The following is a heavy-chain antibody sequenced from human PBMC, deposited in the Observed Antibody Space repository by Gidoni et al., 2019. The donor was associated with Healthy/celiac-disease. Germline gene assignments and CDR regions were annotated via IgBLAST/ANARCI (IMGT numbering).Heavy chain of an antibody. CDR2: ISWNSGSI. V-gene: IGHV3-9*01. CDR1: GFTFDDYA. D-gene: IGHD5-18*01. J-gene: IGHJ6*02. Sequence: EVQLLESGGGLVQPGRSLRLSCAASGFTFDDYAMHWVRQAPGRGLEWVSGISWNSGSIGYADSVKGRFTISRDNAKNSLYLQMNSLRAEDTALYYCAKEVSYGTRDGMDVWGQGTTVTVSS. CDR3: AKEVSYGTRDGMDV.